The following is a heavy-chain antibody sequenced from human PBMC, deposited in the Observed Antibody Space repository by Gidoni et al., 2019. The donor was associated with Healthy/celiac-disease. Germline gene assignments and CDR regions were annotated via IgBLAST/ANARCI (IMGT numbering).Heavy chain of an antibody. V-gene: IGHV3-15*01. J-gene: IGHJ6*02. CDR3: TTDCGQNYYYYGMDV. D-gene: IGHD2-21*01. CDR1: GCTFSNAW. CDR2: IKSKTDGGTT. Sequence: EVQLVESGGGLVTPGGSLRLSCAASGCTFSNAWMSWVRQAPGKGLEWVGRIKSKTDGGTTDYAAPVKGRFTISRDDSKNTLYLQMNSLKTEDTAVYYCTTDCGQNYYYYGMDVWGQGTTVTVSS.